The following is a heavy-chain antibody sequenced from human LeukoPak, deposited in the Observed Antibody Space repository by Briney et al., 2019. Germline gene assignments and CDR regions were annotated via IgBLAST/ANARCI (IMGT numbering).Heavy chain of an antibody. CDR3: ARHLANWFDP. J-gene: IGHJ5*02. Sequence: PSETLSLTCTVSGGSISSYYWSWIRQPPGKGLEWIGYIYYSGSTYYNPSLKSRVTIFVDTSTNQFSLKVSSVIAADTAVYYCARHLANWFDPWGQGTLVTVSS. V-gene: IGHV4-59*08. CDR2: IYYSGST. CDR1: GGSISSYY.